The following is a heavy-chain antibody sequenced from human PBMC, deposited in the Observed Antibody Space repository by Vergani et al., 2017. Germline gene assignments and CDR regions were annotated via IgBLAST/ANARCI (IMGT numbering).Heavy chain of an antibody. CDR1: GGSISSYY. J-gene: IGHJ6*03. CDR3: ARATLGFGELLSIYYYMDV. V-gene: IGHV4-59*01. D-gene: IGHD3-10*01. Sequence: QVQLQESGPGLVKPSETLSLTCTVSGGSISSYYWSWIRQPPGKGLEWIGYIYYSGSTNYNPSLKSRVTISVDTSKNQCSLKLSSVTAADTAVYYCARATLGFGELLSIYYYMDVWGKGTTVTVSS. CDR2: IYYSGST.